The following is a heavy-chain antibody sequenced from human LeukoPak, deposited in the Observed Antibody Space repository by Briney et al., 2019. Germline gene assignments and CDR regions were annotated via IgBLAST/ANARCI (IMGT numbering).Heavy chain of an antibody. J-gene: IGHJ3*02. CDR1: GYTLTELS. V-gene: IGHV1-24*01. Sequence: ASVKVSCKVSGYTLTELSMHWVRQAPGKGLEWMGGFDPEDGETIYAQKFQGRVTMTEDTSTDTAYMELSRLRSDDTAVYYCARGADIVVVPALRDAFDIWGQGTMVTVSS. D-gene: IGHD2-2*01. CDR2: FDPEDGET. CDR3: ARGADIVVVPALRDAFDI.